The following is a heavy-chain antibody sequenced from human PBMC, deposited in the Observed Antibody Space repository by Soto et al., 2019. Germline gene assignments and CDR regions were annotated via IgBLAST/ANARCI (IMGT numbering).Heavy chain of an antibody. V-gene: IGHV4-59*01. CDR1: GGSISSYY. Sequence: PSETLSLTCTVSGGSISSYYWSWIRQPPGKGLEWIGYIYYSGSTNYNPSLKSRVTISVDTSKNQFSLKLSSVTAADTAVYYCARGALGPEFDPWGQGTLVTVSS. D-gene: IGHD3-16*01. J-gene: IGHJ5*02. CDR3: ARGALGPEFDP. CDR2: IYYSGST.